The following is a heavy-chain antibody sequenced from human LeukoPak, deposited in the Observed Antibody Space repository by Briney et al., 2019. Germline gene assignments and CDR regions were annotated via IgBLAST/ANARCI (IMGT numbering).Heavy chain of an antibody. D-gene: IGHD6-19*01. V-gene: IGHV4-39*07. J-gene: IGHJ4*02. CDR2: IYYSGST. CDR1: GGSISSSSYY. CDR3: ARAVAGTLYGY. Sequence: SETLSLTCTVSGGSISSSSYYWGWIRQPPGKGLEWIGSIYYSGSTYYNPSLKSRVTISVDTSKNQFSLKLSSVTAADTAVYYCARAVAGTLYGYWGRGTLVTVSS.